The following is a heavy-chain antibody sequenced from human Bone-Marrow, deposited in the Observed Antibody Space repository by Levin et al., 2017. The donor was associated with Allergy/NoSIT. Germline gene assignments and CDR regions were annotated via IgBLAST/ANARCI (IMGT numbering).Heavy chain of an antibody. J-gene: IGHJ6*03. CDR2: IWYDGSNK. Sequence: GGSLRLSCAASGFTFSSYGMHWVRQAPGKGLEWVAVIWYDGSNKYYADSVKGRFTISRDNSKNTLYLQMNSLRAEDTAVYYCARDKIVVVVAATRKGPKYYDYYMDVWGKGTTVTVSS. CDR1: GFTFSSYG. CDR3: ARDKIVVVVAATRKGPKYYDYYMDV. D-gene: IGHD2-15*01. V-gene: IGHV3-33*01.